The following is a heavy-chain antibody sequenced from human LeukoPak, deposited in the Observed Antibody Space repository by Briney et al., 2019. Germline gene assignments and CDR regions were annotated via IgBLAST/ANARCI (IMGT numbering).Heavy chain of an antibody. D-gene: IGHD3-10*01. CDR3: ASRRGYYGSGSFDY. CDR2: INPNSGGT. Sequence: ASVKVSCKASGYTFTGCYMHWVRQAPGQGLEWMGWINPNSGGTNYAQKFQGRVTMTRDTSISTAYMELSRLRSDDTAVYYCASRRGYYGSGSFDYWGQGTLVTVSS. J-gene: IGHJ4*02. CDR1: GYTFTGCY. V-gene: IGHV1-2*02.